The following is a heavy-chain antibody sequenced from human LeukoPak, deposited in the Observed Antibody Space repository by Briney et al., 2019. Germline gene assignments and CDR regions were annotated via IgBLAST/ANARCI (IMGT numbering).Heavy chain of an antibody. V-gene: IGHV3-30*14. D-gene: IGHD4/OR15-4a*01. CDR3: ARRAGAYSHPYDY. CDR1: GFTFSNYA. CDR2: ISYDESNQ. J-gene: IGHJ4*02. Sequence: GGSLRLSYAASGFTFSNYAMHWVRQAPGKGLEWVAMISYDESNQYYVDSVKGRFTISRDNSKNTLYLQMNSLRAEDTAVYYCARRAGAYSHPYDYWGQGTLVTVSS.